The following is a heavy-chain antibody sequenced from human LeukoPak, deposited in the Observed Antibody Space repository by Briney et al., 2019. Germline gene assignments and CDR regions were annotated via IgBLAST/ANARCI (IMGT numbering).Heavy chain of an antibody. CDR3: ARHGIYYGLGSSYGLPNWFDP. Sequence: SETLSLTCILSGGSLTRSSSYWGWLRQSPATGLEWIAAMFYFGSTYYTPSLQSRLTMSMNRSKNQFSLKLSSVTAADTAVYYCARHGIYYGLGSSYGLPNWFDPWGQGTLVTVSS. V-gene: IGHV4-39*01. J-gene: IGHJ5*02. D-gene: IGHD3-10*01. CDR1: GGSLTRSSSY. CDR2: MFYFGST.